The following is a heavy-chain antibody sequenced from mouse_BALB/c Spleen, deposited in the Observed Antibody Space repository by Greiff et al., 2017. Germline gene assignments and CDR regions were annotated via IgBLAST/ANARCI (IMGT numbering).Heavy chain of an antibody. CDR3: ARGDYGNYASYAMDY. J-gene: IGHJ4*01. D-gene: IGHD2-1*01. Sequence: VKLVESGPGLVAPSQSLSITCTVSGFSLTSYGVHWVRQPPGKGLEWLGVIWAGGSTNYNSALMSRLSISKDNSKSQVFLKMNSLQTDDTAMYYCARGDYGNYASYAMDYWGQGTSVTVSS. V-gene: IGHV2-9*02. CDR2: IWAGGST. CDR1: GFSLTSYG.